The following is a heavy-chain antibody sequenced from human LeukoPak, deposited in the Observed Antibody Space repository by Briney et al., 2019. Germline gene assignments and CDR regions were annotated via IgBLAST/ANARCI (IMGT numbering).Heavy chain of an antibody. CDR2: IYSGGST. CDR1: GFTFSSNY. V-gene: IGHV3-66*01. Sequence: GGSLRLSCAASGFTFSSNYMSWVRQAPGKGLEWVSVIYSGGSTYYSDAVTGRFTISRDNSKNTLYLQMNSLRAVDTAVYYCARAMVYDYYYYGMDVWGQGTTVTVSS. CDR3: ARAMVYDYYYYGMDV. J-gene: IGHJ6*02. D-gene: IGHD2-8*01.